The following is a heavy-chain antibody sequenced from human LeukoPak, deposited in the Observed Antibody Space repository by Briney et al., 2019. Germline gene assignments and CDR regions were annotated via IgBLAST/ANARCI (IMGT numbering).Heavy chain of an antibody. CDR1: GFIVSSNY. CDR2: IYRGGNT. J-gene: IGHJ4*02. D-gene: IGHD3-22*01. V-gene: IGHV3-66*02. Sequence: GGSLRLSCAASGFIVSSNYMNWVRQGPGKGLEWVSVIYRGGNTFYTDSVRGRFTISRDNSKNILYLQMNSLRPEDTAVYRCARGFYEFEDSGYYFDFWGQGTLVTVSS. CDR3: ARGFYEFEDSGYYFDF.